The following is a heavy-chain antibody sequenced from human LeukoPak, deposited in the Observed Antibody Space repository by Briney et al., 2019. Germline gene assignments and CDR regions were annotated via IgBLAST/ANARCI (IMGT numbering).Heavy chain of an antibody. CDR1: GGSINNYY. CDR2: IYYSGST. V-gene: IGHV4-59*01. J-gene: IGHJ4*02. CDR3: ARGAYGDPTSFDY. Sequence: SETLSLTCTLSGGSINNYYWGWIRQPPGKGLEWIGYIYYSGSTNYNPSLKSRVTISVDTSKNQFSLKLSSVTAADTAVYYCARGAYGDPTSFDYWGQGTLVTVSS. D-gene: IGHD4-17*01.